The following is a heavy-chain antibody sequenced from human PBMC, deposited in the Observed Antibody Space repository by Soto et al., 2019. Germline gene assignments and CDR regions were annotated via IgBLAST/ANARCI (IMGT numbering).Heavy chain of an antibody. CDR1: AGSISTTNW. J-gene: IGHJ6*02. CDR3: ATSSGSAYGLDV. Sequence: LSLTCAVSAGSISTTNWYVWVRQPPGMGLEWIGEIYHTGTTTYNPSLKSRVTMSVDTSKNQFSLRLSFVTAADTAVYYCATSSGSAYGLDVWGPGATVTVSS. D-gene: IGHD3-10*01. CDR2: IYHTGTT. V-gene: IGHV4-4*02.